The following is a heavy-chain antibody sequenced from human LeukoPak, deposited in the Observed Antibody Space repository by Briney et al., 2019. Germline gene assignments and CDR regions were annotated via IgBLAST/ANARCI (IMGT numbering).Heavy chain of an antibody. Sequence: SETLSLTCAVYGGSFSGYYWSWIRQPPGKGLEWIGEINHSGSTNYNPSLKSRVTISVDTSKNQFSLKLNSVTAADTAVYYCARMHLGRITMIVVVRNAFDIWGQGTMVTVSS. V-gene: IGHV4-34*01. D-gene: IGHD3-22*01. CDR1: GGSFSGYY. CDR2: INHSGST. J-gene: IGHJ3*02. CDR3: ARMHLGRITMIVVVRNAFDI.